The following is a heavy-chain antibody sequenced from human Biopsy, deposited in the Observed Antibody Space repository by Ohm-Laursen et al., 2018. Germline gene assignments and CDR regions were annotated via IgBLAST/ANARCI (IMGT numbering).Heavy chain of an antibody. J-gene: IGHJ6*02. D-gene: IGHD6-6*01. Sequence: SLRLSCSASGFSVSSYDMNWVRQAPGEGLEWISYISETSSHIHDADSVRGRFTAARDIAKNSLYLQLNSLRVEDTAVYYCARDSSRRAREGGMDVWGQGTTVTVSS. CDR1: GFSVSSYD. V-gene: IGHV3-21*01. CDR2: ISETSSHI. CDR3: ARDSSRRAREGGMDV.